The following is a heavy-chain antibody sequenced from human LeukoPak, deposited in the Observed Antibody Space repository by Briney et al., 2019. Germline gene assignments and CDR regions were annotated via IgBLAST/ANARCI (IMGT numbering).Heavy chain of an antibody. CDR1: GGTISSYY. V-gene: IGHV4-59*01. CDR2: IYYSGST. Sequence: SETLSLTCTVAGGTISSYYWSWIRQPPGKGLEWIGYIYYSGSTNYNPSLKSRVTISVDTSKNQFSLNLSSMTAADTAVYYCARSRERWLEFPMDDAFDIWGQGTMVTVSS. J-gene: IGHJ3*02. CDR3: ARSRERWLEFPMDDAFDI. D-gene: IGHD5-24*01.